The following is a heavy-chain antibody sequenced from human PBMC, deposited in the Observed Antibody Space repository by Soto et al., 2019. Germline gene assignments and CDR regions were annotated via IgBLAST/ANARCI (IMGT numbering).Heavy chain of an antibody. CDR2: IKFDGSTT. D-gene: IGHD2-15*01. V-gene: IGHV3-74*01. CDR1: GFAFSTYW. CDR3: VRGAKNIYAMDV. Sequence: EVQLVESGGGLVQPGGSLRLSCAASGFAFSTYWMHWVRQAPGKGLLWVSRIKFDGSTTYYADSVKGRSTISRDDAKNTLFLQMNGLRVDDTAVYYCVRGAKNIYAMDVWGQGTTVTVSS. J-gene: IGHJ6*02.